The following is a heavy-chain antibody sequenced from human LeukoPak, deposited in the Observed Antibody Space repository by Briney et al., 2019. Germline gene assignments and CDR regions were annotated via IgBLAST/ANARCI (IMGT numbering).Heavy chain of an antibody. Sequence: GGSLRLSCAASGFTFSSYAMSWVRQAPGKGLEWVSAISGSSGSTYYADSVKGRFTISRDNSKNTLYLQMNSLRAEDTAVYYCARDRSIVLMVYAKYYGMDVWGQGTTVTVSS. J-gene: IGHJ6*02. CDR2: ISGSSGST. V-gene: IGHV3-23*01. CDR1: GFTFSSYA. D-gene: IGHD2-8*01. CDR3: ARDRSIVLMVYAKYYGMDV.